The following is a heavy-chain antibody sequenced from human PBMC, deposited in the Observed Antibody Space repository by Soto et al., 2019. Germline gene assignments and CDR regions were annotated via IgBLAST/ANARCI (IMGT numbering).Heavy chain of an antibody. J-gene: IGHJ4*02. Sequence: QVQLQESGPGLVKPSGTLSLTCAVSSGSISSSNWWSWVRQPPGKGLEWIGEIYHSGSTNYNPSLESRFTIAVDKSKNQFSLNLSSVTAEDTAVYYCAREDARKFYYWGQVILVTVSS. V-gene: IGHV4-4*02. D-gene: IGHD6-6*01. CDR2: IYHSGST. CDR1: SGSISSSNW. CDR3: AREDARKFYY.